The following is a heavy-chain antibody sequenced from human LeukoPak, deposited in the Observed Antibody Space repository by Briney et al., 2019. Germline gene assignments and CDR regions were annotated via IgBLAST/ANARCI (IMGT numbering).Heavy chain of an antibody. D-gene: IGHD6-19*01. CDR2: IYTTGST. J-gene: IGHJ4*02. CDR3: ARVGSSGWADY. CDR1: GGSISSYY. V-gene: IGHV4-4*08. Sequence: SETLSLTCTVSGGSISSYYWSWIRQPPGKGLEWIGRIYTTGSTNYNPSLKSRVTISVDTSKNQFSLKLSSVTAADTAVYYCARVGSSGWADYWGQGTLVTVSS.